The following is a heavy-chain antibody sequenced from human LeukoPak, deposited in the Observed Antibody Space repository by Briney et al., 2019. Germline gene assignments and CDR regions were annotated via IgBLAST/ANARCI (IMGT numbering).Heavy chain of an antibody. V-gene: IGHV4-38-2*02. D-gene: IGHD3-3*01. CDR3: ARDGNENYDFWSGYYTGNHYYYYMDV. J-gene: IGHJ6*03. CDR2: IYHSGST. Sequence: KPSETLSLTCAVYGGSFSGYYWGWIRQPPGKGLEWIGSIYHSGSTYYNPSLKSRVTISVDTSKNQFSLKLSSVTAADTAVYYCARDGNENYDFWSGYYTGNHYYYYMDVWGKGTTVTVSS. CDR1: GGSFSGYY.